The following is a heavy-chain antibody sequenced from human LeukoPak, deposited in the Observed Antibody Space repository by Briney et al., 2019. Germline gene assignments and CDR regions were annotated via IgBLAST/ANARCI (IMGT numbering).Heavy chain of an antibody. CDR3: ARGNRVYYDSSFDP. V-gene: IGHV3-7*05. J-gene: IGHJ5*02. CDR1: GFTFTSYS. D-gene: IGHD3-22*01. Sequence: GGSLRLSCAASGFTFTSYSMTWVRQAPGRGLEWVARIKEDGSHIYYVDSVKGRFTISRDNAKKSLYLQMNSPRAEDTAVYYCARGNRVYYDSSFDPWGQGTLVTVSS. CDR2: IKEDGSHI.